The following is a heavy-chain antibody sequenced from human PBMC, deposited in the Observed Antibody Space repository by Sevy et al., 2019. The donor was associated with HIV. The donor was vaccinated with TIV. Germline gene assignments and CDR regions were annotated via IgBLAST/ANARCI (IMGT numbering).Heavy chain of an antibody. D-gene: IGHD1-26*01. Sequence: ASVKVSCKASGGTFSSYAISWVRQAPGQGLEWMGGIIPIFGTANYAQKFQGRVTITADESTSTAYMELSSLRSEDTAVYYCARKATDWFDPWGQGTLLTVSS. V-gene: IGHV1-69*13. J-gene: IGHJ5*02. CDR3: ARKATDWFDP. CDR2: IIPIFGTA. CDR1: GGTFSSYA.